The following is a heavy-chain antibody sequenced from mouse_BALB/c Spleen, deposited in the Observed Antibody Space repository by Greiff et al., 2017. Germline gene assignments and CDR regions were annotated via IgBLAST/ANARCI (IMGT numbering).Heavy chain of an antibody. CDR1: GYTFTDYN. Sequence: VQLKQSGPELVKPGASVKIPCKASGYTFTDYNMDWVKQSHGKSLEWIGDINPNNGGTIYNQKFKGKATLTVDKSSSTAYMELRSLTSEDTAVYYCARGMITTYYFDYWGQGTTLTVSS. J-gene: IGHJ2*01. V-gene: IGHV1-18*01. D-gene: IGHD2-4*01. CDR3: ARGMITTYYFDY. CDR2: INPNNGGT.